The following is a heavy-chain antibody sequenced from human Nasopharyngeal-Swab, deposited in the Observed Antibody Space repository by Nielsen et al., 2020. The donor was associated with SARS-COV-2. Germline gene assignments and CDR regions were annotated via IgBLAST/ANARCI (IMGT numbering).Heavy chain of an antibody. CDR2: IGGSGAAT. CDR3: AKGPRYNWDYPSTYFDY. CDR1: GFSFSSYA. D-gene: IGHD1-7*01. Sequence: GESLKISCAASGFSFSSYAMSWVRQAPGKGLEWVSAIGGSGAATYYADSVKGRFTISRDNSKNTLYLQLNSLGAEDTAAYFCAKGPRYNWDYPSTYFDYWGQGTLVTVSS. V-gene: IGHV3-23*01. J-gene: IGHJ4*02.